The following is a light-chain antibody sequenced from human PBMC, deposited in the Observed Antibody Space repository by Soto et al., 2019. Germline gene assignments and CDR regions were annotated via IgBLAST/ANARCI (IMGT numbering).Light chain of an antibody. CDR1: SSDVGGYKY. J-gene: IGLJ1*01. CDR3: AAWDDSLNGHYV. V-gene: IGLV2-8*01. Sequence: QSALTQPPSASGSPGQSVTISCTGTSSDVGGYKYVSWYQQHPGKAPKLMIYEVSKRPSGVPDRFSGSKSGNTAYLAISGLQSEDEADYYCAAWDDSLNGHYVFGTGTKLTVL. CDR2: EVS.